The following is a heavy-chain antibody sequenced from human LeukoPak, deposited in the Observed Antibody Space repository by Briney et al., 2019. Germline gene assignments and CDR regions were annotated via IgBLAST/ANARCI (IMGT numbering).Heavy chain of an antibody. CDR1: GGSIKDSD. CDR3: AREFYGGQPAY. CDR2: IYTRGRT. D-gene: IGHD4-23*01. V-gene: IGHV4-4*07. J-gene: IGHJ4*02. Sequence: SETLSLTCTVSGGSIKDSDWSWIRQPAGKGLEWIGRIYTRGRTNYNPSLKSRVTMSLDTSKNQFSLKLTSVTAADTAVYYCAREFYGGQPAYWGQGTLVTVSS.